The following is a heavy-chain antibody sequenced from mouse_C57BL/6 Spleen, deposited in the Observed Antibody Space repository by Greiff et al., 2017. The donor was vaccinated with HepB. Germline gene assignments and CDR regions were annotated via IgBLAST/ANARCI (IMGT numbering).Heavy chain of an antibody. J-gene: IGHJ2*01. CDR1: GFTFSSYG. V-gene: IGHV5-6*02. CDR3: ARGPTVVNYFDY. D-gene: IGHD1-1*01. Sequence: DVMLVESGGDLVKPGGSLKLSCAASGFTFSSYGMSWVRQTPDKRLEWVATISSGGSYTYYPDSVKGRFTISRDNAKNTLYLQMSSLKSEDTAMYYCARGPTVVNYFDYWGQGTTLTVSS. CDR2: ISSGGSYT.